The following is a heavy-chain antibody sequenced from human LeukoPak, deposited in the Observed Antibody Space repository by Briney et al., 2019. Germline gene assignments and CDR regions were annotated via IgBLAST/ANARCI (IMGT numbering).Heavy chain of an antibody. CDR3: ARGGYCSGGSCYPEGEVFDY. CDR1: GGSFSGYY. CDR2: INHSGST. V-gene: IGHV4-34*01. D-gene: IGHD2-15*01. Sequence: SETLSLTRAVYGGSFSGYYWSWIRQPPGKGLEWIGEINHSGSTNYNPSLKSRVTISVDTSKNQFSLKLSSVTAADTAVYYCARGGYCSGGSCYPEGEVFDYWGQGTLVTVSS. J-gene: IGHJ4*02.